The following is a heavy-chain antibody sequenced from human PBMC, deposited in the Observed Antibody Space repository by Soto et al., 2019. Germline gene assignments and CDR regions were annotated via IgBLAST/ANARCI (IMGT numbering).Heavy chain of an antibody. V-gene: IGHV1-69*01. CDR3: ARGRRGWYVNGFDP. J-gene: IGHJ5*02. CDR2: IIPIFGTA. Sequence: QVQLVQSGAEVKKPGSSVKVSCKASGGTFSSYAISWVRQAPGQGLEWMGGIIPIFGTADYAQKFQGRVTSTAGESTRTAYMELCCLRSEDTAVYYCARGRRGWYVNGFDPWGQGTLVIVAS. D-gene: IGHD6-19*01. CDR1: GGTFSSYA.